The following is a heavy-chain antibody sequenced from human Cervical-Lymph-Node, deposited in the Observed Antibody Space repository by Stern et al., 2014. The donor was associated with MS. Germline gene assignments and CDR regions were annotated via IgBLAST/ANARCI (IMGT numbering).Heavy chain of an antibody. Sequence: EVQLVQSGAEVKMPGESVKLSCKVSGYTFSNDCIGWVRPTPGKGLEWMRYIHPGDADSRYSPSFQGQFTMSVDKSISTTYLQLNRLKASDTAMYYCARRDGSESGYSYGWVDSWGQGSLVIVSS. CDR2: IHPGDADS. CDR1: GYTFSNDC. V-gene: IGHV5-51*03. J-gene: IGHJ4*02. D-gene: IGHD5-18*01. CDR3: ARRDGSESGYSYGWVDS.